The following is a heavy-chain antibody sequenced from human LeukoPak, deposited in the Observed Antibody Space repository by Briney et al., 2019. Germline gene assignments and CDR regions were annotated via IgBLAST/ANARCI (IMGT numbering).Heavy chain of an antibody. Sequence: GGSLRLSCSASGFTFNNYWMSWVRQAPGKGLEWVANIKHDGGAMYYMDSVRGRFTISRDNAKNSLYLQMNSLRADDTAMYYCAKDISSGYRKDAFDIWGQGTMVTVSS. D-gene: IGHD3-22*01. CDR3: AKDISSGYRKDAFDI. CDR1: GFTFNNYW. J-gene: IGHJ3*02. CDR2: IKHDGGAM. V-gene: IGHV3-7*01.